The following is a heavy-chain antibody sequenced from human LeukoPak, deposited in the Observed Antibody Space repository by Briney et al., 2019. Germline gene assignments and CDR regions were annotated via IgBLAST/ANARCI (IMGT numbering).Heavy chain of an antibody. CDR3: AREGSGYDLSFDY. CDR2: INHSGST. J-gene: IGHJ4*02. Sequence: SETLSLTCAVYGGSFSGYYWSWIRQPPGKGLEWIGEINHSGSTNYNPSLKSRVTISVDTSKNQLSLKLSSVTAADTAVYYCAREGSGYDLSFDYWGQGTLVTVSS. V-gene: IGHV4-34*01. CDR1: GGSFSGYY. D-gene: IGHD5-12*01.